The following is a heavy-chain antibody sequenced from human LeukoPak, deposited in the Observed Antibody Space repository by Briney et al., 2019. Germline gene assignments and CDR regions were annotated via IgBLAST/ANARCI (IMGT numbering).Heavy chain of an antibody. V-gene: IGHV1-46*01. J-gene: IGHJ3*02. D-gene: IGHD2-15*01. Sequence: ASVKVSCKASGYTFTSYYMHWVRQAPGQGLEWMGIVNPSGGSTSYAQKFQGRVTMTRDTSTSTLYMELSSLRSEDTAVYYCARVRSVSVVVAAKNAFDIWGQGTMVTVSS. CDR2: VNPSGGST. CDR1: GYTFTSYY. CDR3: ARVRSVSVVVAAKNAFDI.